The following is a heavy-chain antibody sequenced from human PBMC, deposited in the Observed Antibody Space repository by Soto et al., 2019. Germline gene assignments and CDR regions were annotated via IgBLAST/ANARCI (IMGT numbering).Heavy chain of an antibody. D-gene: IGHD3-3*01. CDR1: GYTFTSYG. CDR3: ARASRIRFLEWLLNENWFDP. V-gene: IGHV1-18*04. CDR2: ISAYNGNT. J-gene: IGHJ5*02. Sequence: ASVKVSCKASGYTFTSYGISWVRQAPGQGLEWMGWISAYNGNTNYAQKLQGRVTMTTDTSTSTAYMELRSLRSDDTAVYYCARASRIRFLEWLLNENWFDPWGQGTLVTVSS.